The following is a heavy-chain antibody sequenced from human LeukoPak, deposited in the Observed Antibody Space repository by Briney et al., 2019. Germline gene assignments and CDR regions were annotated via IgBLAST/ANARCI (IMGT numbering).Heavy chain of an antibody. J-gene: IGHJ3*02. Sequence: PGGSLRLSCAASGLTFSSYGMHWVRQAPGKGLEWVAVISYDGSSKYYADSVKGRFTISRDNSKNTLYLQMNSLRAEDTAVYYCAKDQQLVLSAFDIWGQGTMVTVSS. CDR2: ISYDGSSK. CDR3: AKDQQLVLSAFDI. D-gene: IGHD6-13*01. CDR1: GLTFSSYG. V-gene: IGHV3-30*18.